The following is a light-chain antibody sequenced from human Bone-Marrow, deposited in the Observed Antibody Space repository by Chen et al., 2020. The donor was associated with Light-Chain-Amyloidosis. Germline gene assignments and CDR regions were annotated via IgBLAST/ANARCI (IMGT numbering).Light chain of an antibody. Sequence: NFMLTQPHSVSESPGKTVIISCTRSSGSIATNYVQWYQQRPGSSPTTVIYEDDQRPPGVPDRFSGSIDRSSNSAALTISGMKTEDEADYYCQSYQGSSQGVFGGGTKLTVL. V-gene: IGLV6-57*01. J-gene: IGLJ3*02. CDR1: SGSIATNY. CDR3: QSYQGSSQGV. CDR2: EDD.